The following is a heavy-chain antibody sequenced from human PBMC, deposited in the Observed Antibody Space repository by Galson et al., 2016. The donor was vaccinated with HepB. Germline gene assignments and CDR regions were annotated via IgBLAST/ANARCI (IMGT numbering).Heavy chain of an antibody. CDR3: TKRLSHGMDV. J-gene: IGHJ6*02. CDR1: GFTFTYYW. D-gene: IGHD5-24*01. Sequence: SLRLSCAASGFTFTYYWMDWVRQAPGEGLVWVSTINPDGNSKKYADSVKGRFTMSRDNAKNTLHLQMDSLRVDDTAVYYCTKRLSHGMDVWGQGTTVTVSS. CDR2: INPDGNSK. V-gene: IGHV3-74*03.